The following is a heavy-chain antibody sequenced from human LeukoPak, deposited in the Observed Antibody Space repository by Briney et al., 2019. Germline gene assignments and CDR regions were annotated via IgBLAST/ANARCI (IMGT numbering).Heavy chain of an antibody. J-gene: IGHJ4*02. Sequence: GASVKVSCKASGYTFTSYDINWVRQATGPGLEWRGWMNPNSGNTGYAQKFQGRVTMTRNTSISTAYMELSSLRSEDTAVYYCARGGGGDMNGYDPFDYWGQGTLVTVSS. D-gene: IGHD5-12*01. CDR3: ARGGGGDMNGYDPFDY. CDR1: GYTFTSYD. V-gene: IGHV1-8*01. CDR2: MNPNSGNT.